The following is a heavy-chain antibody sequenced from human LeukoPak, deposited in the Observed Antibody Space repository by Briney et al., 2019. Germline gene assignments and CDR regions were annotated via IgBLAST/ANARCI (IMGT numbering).Heavy chain of an antibody. CDR3: TRDLGSSWYNYYYYMDV. CDR2: IRSKAYGGTT. J-gene: IGHJ6*03. Sequence: GGSLRLSCTASGLTFGDYAMSWFRQAPGKGLEWVGFIRSKAYGGTTEYAASVKGRFTISRDDSKSIAYLQMNSLKTEDTAVYYCTRDLGSSWYNYYYYMDVWGKGTTVTVSS. V-gene: IGHV3-49*03. D-gene: IGHD6-13*01. CDR1: GLTFGDYA.